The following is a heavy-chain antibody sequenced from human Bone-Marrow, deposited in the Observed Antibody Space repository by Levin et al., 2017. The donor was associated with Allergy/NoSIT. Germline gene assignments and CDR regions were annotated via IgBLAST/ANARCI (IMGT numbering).Heavy chain of an antibody. V-gene: IGHV3-53*01. CDR3: ASGENAFNI. J-gene: IGHJ3*02. CDR2: IYSSGRT. Sequence: PGGSLRLSCAPSGFTVTTNYINWVRQAPGKGLEWVSVIYSSGRTYYADSVKGRFTISRDNSKNTVYLQMNSLRAEDTAVYYCASGENAFNIWGQGTMVTVSS. D-gene: IGHD5-24*01. CDR1: GFTVTTNY.